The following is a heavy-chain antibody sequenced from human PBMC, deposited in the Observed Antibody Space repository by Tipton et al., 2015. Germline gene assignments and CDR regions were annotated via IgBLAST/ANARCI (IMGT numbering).Heavy chain of an antibody. V-gene: IGHV4-59*01. CDR1: GGSISGYF. CDR3: ARARGRHGGLFDS. CDR2: IHYTGRT. J-gene: IGHJ4*02. Sequence: TLSLTCTVSGGSISGYFWSWIRQPPGKGLEWIGYIHYTGRTKYNPSLNSRVTISLDTSKNQFSLKMSSVTATDTAVYYCARARGRHGGLFDSWGQGTLVTVSS. D-gene: IGHD4-23*01.